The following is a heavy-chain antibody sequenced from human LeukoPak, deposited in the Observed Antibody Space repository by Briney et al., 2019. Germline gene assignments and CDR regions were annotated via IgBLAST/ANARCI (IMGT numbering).Heavy chain of an antibody. J-gene: IGHJ4*02. V-gene: IGHV1-8*01. Sequence: ASVKVSCKASGYTFITSDINWVRQASAQGLEWMGYMDPNSGHTEFARKFQGRVTMTGATSTSTAYMELSSLTPDDTAIYYCTRKLRLDEHWGQGTLVAVSS. D-gene: IGHD1-7*01. CDR3: TRKLRLDEH. CDR1: GYTFITSD. CDR2: MDPNSGHT.